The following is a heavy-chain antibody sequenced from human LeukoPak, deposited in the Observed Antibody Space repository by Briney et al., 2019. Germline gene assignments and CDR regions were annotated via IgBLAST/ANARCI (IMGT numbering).Heavy chain of an antibody. CDR1: GFTFRDAW. CDR2: IRSRADGGTA. D-gene: IGHD3-16*01. V-gene: IGHV3-15*01. CDR3: AKHIYGGVSIQQ. Sequence: PGGSLRLSCAASGFTFRDAWMTWVRQAPGKGLEWVGRIRSRADGGTAAYATAVEGRFTISRDDSTNTLYLHMSNVKTEDTAVYYCAKHIYGGVSIQQWGQGTLVTVSS. J-gene: IGHJ1*01.